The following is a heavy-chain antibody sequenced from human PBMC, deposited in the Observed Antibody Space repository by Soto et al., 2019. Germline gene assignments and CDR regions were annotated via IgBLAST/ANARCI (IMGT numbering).Heavy chain of an antibody. J-gene: IGHJ4*02. V-gene: IGHV3-23*01. Sequence: PGGSLRLSCAASGFTFSSYALNWVRQAPGKGLEWVSGISGSGSSTYYADSVKGRFTISRDNSKNTLYLQMNSLRAEDTAVYYCAKAAQYYYDSSGPFDYWGQGTLVTVSS. CDR1: GFTFSSYA. CDR2: ISGSGSST. D-gene: IGHD3-22*01. CDR3: AKAAQYYYDSSGPFDY.